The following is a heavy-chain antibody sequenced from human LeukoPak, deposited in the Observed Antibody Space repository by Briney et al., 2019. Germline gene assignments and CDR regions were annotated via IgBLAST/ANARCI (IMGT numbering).Heavy chain of an antibody. V-gene: IGHV3-23*01. CDR3: AKDGSWGDYYFYFYIDV. D-gene: IGHD3-16*01. CDR2: ISASGHYT. J-gene: IGHJ6*03. CDR1: GFTFGISA. Sequence: GGSLRLSCEVSGFTFGISAMSWARQAPGKGLEWISGISASGHYTYTADSLKGRFTISRDNSKNTLYLQMNSLRAEDTALYYCAKDGSWGDYYFYFYIDVWGKGTTVTVSS.